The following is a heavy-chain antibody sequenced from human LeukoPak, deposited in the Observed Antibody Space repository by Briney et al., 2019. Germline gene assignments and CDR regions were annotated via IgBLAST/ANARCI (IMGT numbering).Heavy chain of an antibody. V-gene: IGHV3-9*01. Sequence: PGRSLRLSCAASGFTFDDYTMHWVRQAPGKGLEWVSGITWNSGSIGYADSVRGRFTISRDNAKNSLYLEMNSLRAEDTALYYCAKEDHFGSWGQGTLVTVSS. J-gene: IGHJ4*02. CDR2: ITWNSGSI. CDR1: GFTFDDYT. CDR3: AKEDHFGS.